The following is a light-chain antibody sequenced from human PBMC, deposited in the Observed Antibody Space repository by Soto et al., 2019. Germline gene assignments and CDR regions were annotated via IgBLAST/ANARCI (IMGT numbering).Light chain of an antibody. J-gene: IGLJ1*01. CDR1: TSDVGGYNY. CDR3: CSYAGSYLYD. V-gene: IGLV2-11*01. Sequence: QSVLTQPRSVSGSLGKSVTISCTGTTSDVGGYNYVSWYQHHPGKAPKRIIYDVNNRPSGVPDRFSGSKSGNTASLTISGLRPEDEADYHCCSYAGSYLYDFGTGTQVTVL. CDR2: DVN.